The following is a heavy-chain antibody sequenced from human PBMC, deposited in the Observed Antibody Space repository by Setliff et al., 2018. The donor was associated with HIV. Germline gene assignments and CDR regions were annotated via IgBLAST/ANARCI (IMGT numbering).Heavy chain of an antibody. J-gene: IGHJ3*02. Sequence: ASVKVSCKASGYTFIGDYMHWVRQAPGQGLEWMGWINPNSGGTNFAQKFQGRVTMTRDTSISTARMELSRLRSDDTAVYYCARGGLATGAFDIWGQGTMVTVSS. CDR1: GYTFIGDY. V-gene: IGHV1-2*02. CDR3: ARGGLATGAFDI. D-gene: IGHD5-12*01. CDR2: INPNSGGT.